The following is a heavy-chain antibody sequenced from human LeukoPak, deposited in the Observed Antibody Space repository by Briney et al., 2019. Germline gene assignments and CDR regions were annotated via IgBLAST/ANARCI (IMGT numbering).Heavy chain of an antibody. J-gene: IGHJ6*03. V-gene: IGHV3-21*01. D-gene: IGHD1-26*01. CDR1: GFTFSSYS. CDR3: AKGRGWEASYYYYYMDV. Sequence: GGSLRLSCAASGFTFSSYSMNWVRQAPGKGLEWVSSISSSSYIYYADSVKGRFTISRDNAKNSLYLQMNSLRAEDTAVYYCAKGRGWEASYYYYYMDVWGKGTTVTISS. CDR2: ISSSSYI.